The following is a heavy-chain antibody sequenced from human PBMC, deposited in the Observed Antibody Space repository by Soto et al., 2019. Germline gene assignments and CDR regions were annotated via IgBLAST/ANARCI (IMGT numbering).Heavy chain of an antibody. CDR3: ARGSSSSVWFDP. CDR1: GYSFTSYW. CDR2: IDPSDSYT. D-gene: IGHD6-6*01. Sequence: GESLKISCKGSGYSFTSYWISWVRQMPGKGLEWMGRIDPSDSYTNYSPSFQGHVTISADKSISTAYLQWSSLRAEDTAVYYCARGSSSSVWFDPWGQGTLVTVSS. V-gene: IGHV5-10-1*01. J-gene: IGHJ5*02.